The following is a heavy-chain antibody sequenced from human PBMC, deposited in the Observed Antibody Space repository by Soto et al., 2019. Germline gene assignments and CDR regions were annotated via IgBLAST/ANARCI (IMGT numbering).Heavy chain of an antibody. J-gene: IGHJ4*02. Sequence: QVTLKESGPVLVKPTETLTLTCTVSGFSLSNARMGVSWIRQPPGKALEWLAHIFSNDEKSYSTSLKSRLTISKDTSKSQVVPTMTNMDPVDTATYYCARIVTCSSWYRLTAPTYYFAYWGQGTLVTVSS. CDR2: IFSNDEK. CDR1: GFSLSNARMG. V-gene: IGHV2-26*01. D-gene: IGHD6-13*01. CDR3: ARIVTCSSWYRLTAPTYYFAY.